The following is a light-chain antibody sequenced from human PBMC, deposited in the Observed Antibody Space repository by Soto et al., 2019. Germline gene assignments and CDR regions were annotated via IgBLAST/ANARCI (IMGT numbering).Light chain of an antibody. Sequence: QSALTQPASVSGSPGQSITISCTGTSSDIGSYNYVAWYQQFPGKTPKLIIFEVNNRPSGLSNRFSGSKSGNTASLTIFGLRTEDEADYYCSSYVGNSTLIFGGGTQLTVL. V-gene: IGLV2-14*01. CDR3: SSYVGNSTLI. CDR1: SSDIGSYNY. CDR2: EVN. J-gene: IGLJ2*01.